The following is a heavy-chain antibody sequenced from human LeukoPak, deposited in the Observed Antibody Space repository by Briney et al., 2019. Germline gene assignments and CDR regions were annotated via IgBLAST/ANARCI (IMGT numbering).Heavy chain of an antibody. V-gene: IGHV4-4*02. CDR1: GGSISSSNW. J-gene: IGHJ4*02. CDR2: IYHSGST. Sequence: PSETLSLTCAVSGGSISSSNWWSWVRQPPGKGLEWTGEIYHSGSTNYNPSLKSRVTISVDKSKNQSSLKLSSVTAADTAVYYCARRSQDYYGSGSYYVFDYWGQGTLVTVSS. CDR3: ARRSQDYYGSGSYYVFDY. D-gene: IGHD3-10*01.